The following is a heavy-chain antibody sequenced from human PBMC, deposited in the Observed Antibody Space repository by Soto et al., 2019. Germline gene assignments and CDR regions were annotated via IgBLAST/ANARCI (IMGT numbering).Heavy chain of an antibody. J-gene: IGHJ4*02. CDR2: ISRDGSTT. V-gene: IGHV3-74*01. D-gene: IGHD1-26*01. CDR1: GILFSGDW. CDR3: VRGWELLPAY. Sequence: GGSVRLSGAAAGILFSGDWMDWVRQTPGKGLLWVSRISRDGSTTNYADSVRGRFTISRDNAKNPLFLQMNSLRAEDTAVYYCVRGWELLPAYWXQGTVVTVSS.